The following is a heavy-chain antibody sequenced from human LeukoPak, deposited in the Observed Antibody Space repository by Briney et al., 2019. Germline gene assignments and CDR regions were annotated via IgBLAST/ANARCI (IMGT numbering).Heavy chain of an antibody. D-gene: IGHD3-3*01. CDR3: ASSGYYDFWSGYYRRFDP. CDR2: INPNSGGT. J-gene: IGHJ5*02. V-gene: IGHV1-2*02. CDR1: GYTFTGYY. Sequence: ASVRVSCKASGYTFTGYYMHWVRQAPGQGLEWMGWINPNSGGTNYAQKFQGRVTMTRDTSISTAYMELSRLRSDGTAVYYCASSGYYDFWSGYYRRFDPWGQGTLVTVSS.